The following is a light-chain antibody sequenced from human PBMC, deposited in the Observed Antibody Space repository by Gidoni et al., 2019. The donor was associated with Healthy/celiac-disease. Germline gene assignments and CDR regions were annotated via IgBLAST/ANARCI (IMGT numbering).Light chain of an antibody. CDR1: HSVSSN. V-gene: IGKV3-15*01. CDR3: QQYNTWPPWP. J-gene: IGKJ1*01. Sequence: ERVMTQSPATLSVSPGERATLSCRASHSVSSNLAWYQQKPGQAPMLLIYGASPRATGIPARFSGSVSGTEFTLTISSLQSEDFAVYSSQQYNTWPPWPFGQGTKVEIK. CDR2: GAS.